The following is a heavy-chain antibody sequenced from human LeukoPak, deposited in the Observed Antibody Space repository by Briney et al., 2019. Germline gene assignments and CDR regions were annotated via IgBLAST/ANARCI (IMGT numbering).Heavy chain of an antibody. CDR1: GFTFSSYA. CDR3: AKDGVSTVTTYYFDY. V-gene: IGHV3-23*01. CDR2: ISGSGGST. D-gene: IGHD4-17*01. Sequence: GASLRLSCAASGFTFSSYAMSWVRQAPGKGLEWASAISGSGGSTYYADSVKGRFTISRDNSKNTLYLQMNSLRAEDTVVYYCAKDGVSTVTTYYFDYWGQGTLVTVSS. J-gene: IGHJ4*02.